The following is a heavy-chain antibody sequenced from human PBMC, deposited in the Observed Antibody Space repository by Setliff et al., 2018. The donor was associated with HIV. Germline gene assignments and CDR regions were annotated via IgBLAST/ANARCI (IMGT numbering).Heavy chain of an antibody. CDR1: GYTFINYH. V-gene: IGHV1-69*13. D-gene: IGHD3-10*02. J-gene: IGHJ6*03. CDR2: IIPIFNTA. CDR3: ARIVRPSYYYYYMDV. Sequence: SVKVSCKASGYTFINYHITWVRQAPGQGLEWVGSIIPIFNTANYAQKFQGRVTITADESTSTAYMELSSLRSEDTAVYYCARIVRPSYYYYYMDVWGKGTTVTVSS.